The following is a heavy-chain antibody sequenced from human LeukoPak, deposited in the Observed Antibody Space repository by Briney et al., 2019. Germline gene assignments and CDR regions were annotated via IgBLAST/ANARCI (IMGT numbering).Heavy chain of an antibody. V-gene: IGHV1-18*01. CDR1: GYTFNSYG. CDR2: ISAYNGNT. D-gene: IGHD3-22*01. J-gene: IGHJ4*02. Sequence: ASVKVSCKASGYTFNSYGINWVRQAPAQGLEWVGWISAYNGNTNYAQKLQGRVTMATDTSTSTAYMELRSLRSDDTAVYYCAREGDVYYYDSSGYYPHGYFDYWGQGTLVTVSS. CDR3: AREGDVYYYDSSGYYPHGYFDY.